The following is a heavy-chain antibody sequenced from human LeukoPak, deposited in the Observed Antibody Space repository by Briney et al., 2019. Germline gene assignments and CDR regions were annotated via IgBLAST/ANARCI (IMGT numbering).Heavy chain of an antibody. CDR2: ISSSSSTI. J-gene: IGHJ1*01. CDR3: ASDVLLWFGELSPAEYFQH. CDR1: GFTFSSYS. Sequence: GSLRLSCAASGFTFSSYSMNWVRQAPGKGLEWVSYISSSSSTIYYADSVKGRFTISRDNAKNSLYLQMNSLRAEDTAVYYCASDVLLWFGELSPAEYFQHWGQGTLVTVSS. V-gene: IGHV3-48*04. D-gene: IGHD3-10*01.